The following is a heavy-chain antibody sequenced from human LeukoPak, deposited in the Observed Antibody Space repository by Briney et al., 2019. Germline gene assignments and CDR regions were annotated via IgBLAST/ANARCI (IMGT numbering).Heavy chain of an antibody. J-gene: IGHJ6*03. CDR1: GFTFSGYS. CDR3: ARVGTRMVTIVAPYYMDV. CDR2: ISSRSSYI. V-gene: IGHV3-21*01. Sequence: GGSLRLSCAASGFTFSGYSMNWVRQAPGKGPEWVSSISSRSSYIYYADSVKGRFTISRDNAQNSLYLQMNSLRAEDTAVYYCARVGTRMVTIVAPYYMDVWGKGTTVTVSS. D-gene: IGHD5-24*01.